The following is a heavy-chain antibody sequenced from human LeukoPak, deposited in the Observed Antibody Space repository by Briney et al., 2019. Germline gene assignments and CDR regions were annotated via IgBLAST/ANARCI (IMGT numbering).Heavy chain of an antibody. Sequence: SQTLSLTCTVSGDSINSGAFHWSWIRQFPGKGLEWLGFIYPSGTTYYNPSLKSRLTISLDTPRDQFSLNLTSLTAADTAIYYCAKEGVTSMSSNIWGQGTMVTVSS. V-gene: IGHV4-31*03. CDR3: AKEGVTSMSSNI. CDR1: GDSINSGAFH. D-gene: IGHD3-10*01. CDR2: IYPSGTT. J-gene: IGHJ3*02.